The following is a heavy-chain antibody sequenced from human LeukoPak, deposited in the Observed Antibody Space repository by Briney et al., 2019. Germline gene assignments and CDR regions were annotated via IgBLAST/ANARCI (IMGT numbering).Heavy chain of an antibody. CDR1: GFTFSSYW. CDR2: IKQDGSEK. Sequence: GGSLRLSCAASGFTFSSYWMSWVRQAPGKGLEWVANIKQDGSEKYYVDSVKGRFTISRDNAKNSLYLQMNSLRAEDTAVYYCAKHVLRFLEWLYPNYYYYGMDVWGQGTTVTVS. CDR3: AKHVLRFLEWLYPNYYYYGMDV. J-gene: IGHJ6*02. V-gene: IGHV3-7*01. D-gene: IGHD3-3*01.